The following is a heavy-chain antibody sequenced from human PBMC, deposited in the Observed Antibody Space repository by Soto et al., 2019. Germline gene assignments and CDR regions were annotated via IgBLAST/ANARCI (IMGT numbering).Heavy chain of an antibody. Sequence: GWSLGLSCAASGFTFSAYAMHWVRQAPGKGLEWGAVMWGDGSDQYYGDSVKGRFTISRDNSKNTLYLQMSSLRADDTAFYYCVSAFGAYKFDSWGQGPLVTVSS. CDR1: GFTFSAYA. J-gene: IGHJ4*02. CDR2: MWGDGSDQ. V-gene: IGHV3-33*01. D-gene: IGHD4-17*01. CDR3: VSAFGAYKFDS.